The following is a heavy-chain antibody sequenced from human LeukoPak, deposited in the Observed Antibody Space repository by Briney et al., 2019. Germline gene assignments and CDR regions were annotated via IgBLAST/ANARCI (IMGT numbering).Heavy chain of an antibody. CDR3: ARDCAGSTSFVDCY. CDR1: GFTFSNAW. D-gene: IGHD2-2*01. Sequence: GGSLRLSCAASGFTFSNAWMSWVRQAPGKGLEWVGRIKSKTDGGTTDYAAPVKGRFTISRDNAKNSLYLQMNSLRAEDTAVYYCARDCAGSTSFVDCYWGQGTLVTVSS. J-gene: IGHJ4*02. V-gene: IGHV3-15*01. CDR2: IKSKTDGGTT.